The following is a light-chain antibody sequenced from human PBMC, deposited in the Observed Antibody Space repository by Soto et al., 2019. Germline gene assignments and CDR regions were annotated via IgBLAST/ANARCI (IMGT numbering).Light chain of an antibody. CDR3: HQYDKAPQT. CDR2: AAS. J-gene: IGKJ2*01. Sequence: EIVLTQSPATLSLSPGERATLSCGPIQYMTRTYIAWYQQKPGQAPRLLIYAASNRATGIPDKFSGSGSGTDYSLTITRLEPEDSAVYYCHQYDKAPQTFGQGTKVEIK. V-gene: IGKV3-20*01. CDR1: QYMTRTY.